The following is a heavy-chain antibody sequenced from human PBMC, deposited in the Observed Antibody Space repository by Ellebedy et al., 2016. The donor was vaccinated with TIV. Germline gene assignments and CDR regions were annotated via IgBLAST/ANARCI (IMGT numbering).Heavy chain of an antibody. D-gene: IGHD2-21*02. Sequence: GESLKISCAASGFTFSGSDVHWVRQASGKGLEWVGRIRSKANSYATAYAASVKGRFTISRDDSKNPAYLQMNSLKTEETAVYYCASRGSCGGDCYAEDWGQGTLDTVSS. CDR3: ASRGSCGGDCYAED. V-gene: IGHV3-73*01. J-gene: IGHJ4*02. CDR2: IRSKANSYAT. CDR1: GFTFSGSD.